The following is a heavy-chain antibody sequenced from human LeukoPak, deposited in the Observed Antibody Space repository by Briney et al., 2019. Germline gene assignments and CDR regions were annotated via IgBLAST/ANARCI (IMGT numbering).Heavy chain of an antibody. J-gene: IGHJ4*02. V-gene: IGHV3-23*01. CDR2: ITGSGAYT. CDR1: GFTFDDYG. Sequence: PGGSLRLSCAASGFTFDDYGMSWVRQAPGKGLEWVSAITGSGAYTNYADSVKGRFTISRDNSKNTIYLQMNSLRAEDTAIYYCAKRSSTSSGYFDFWGRGTLVTVSS. D-gene: IGHD3-22*01. CDR3: AKRSSTSSGYFDF.